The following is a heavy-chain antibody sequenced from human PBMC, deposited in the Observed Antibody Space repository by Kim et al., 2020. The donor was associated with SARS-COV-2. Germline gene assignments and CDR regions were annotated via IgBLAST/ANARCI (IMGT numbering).Heavy chain of an antibody. D-gene: IGHD4-17*01. Sequence: ADSVKSRFTISRDKSKNTLYLQMNSLRAEDTAVYYCAKDRTVIIPGPCDYWGQGTLVTVSS. V-gene: IGHV3-23*01. CDR3: AKDRTVIIPGPCDY. J-gene: IGHJ4*02.